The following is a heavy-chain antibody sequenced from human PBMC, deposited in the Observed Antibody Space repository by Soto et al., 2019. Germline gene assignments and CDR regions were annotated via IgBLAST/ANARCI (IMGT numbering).Heavy chain of an antibody. Sequence: QVQLVQSGAEVKKPGASVKGSCKASGYTFTNYNINWVRQATGQGLEWMGWMNPNSGNTGYAQKFQGRVTMTRSTSISTAYMELSSLRSEDTAVYYCAREDYYGSWSYAYWGQGTLVTVSS. CDR2: MNPNSGNT. V-gene: IGHV1-8*01. CDR1: GYTFTNYN. J-gene: IGHJ4*02. D-gene: IGHD3-10*01. CDR3: AREDYYGSWSYAY.